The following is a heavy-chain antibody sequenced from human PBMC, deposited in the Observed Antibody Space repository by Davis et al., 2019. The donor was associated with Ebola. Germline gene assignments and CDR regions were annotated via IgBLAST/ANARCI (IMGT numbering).Heavy chain of an antibody. D-gene: IGHD1-1*01. J-gene: IGHJ4*02. CDR3: ARALHDEVLDY. V-gene: IGHV3-21*01. CDR1: GFTFSRYA. Sequence: PGGSLRLSCAVSGFTFSRYAMHWVRQAPGKGLEWVSSISSAGSYIFYADSVKGRFTISRDNADNSLYLQMDSLRPDDTAIYFCARALHDEVLDYWGQGTPVTVSS. CDR2: ISSAGSYI.